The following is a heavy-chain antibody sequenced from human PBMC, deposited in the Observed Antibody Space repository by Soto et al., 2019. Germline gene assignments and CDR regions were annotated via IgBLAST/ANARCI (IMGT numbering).Heavy chain of an antibody. V-gene: IGHV4-30-4*01. CDR2: IYYSGST. CDR3: ARTDGWFDP. Sequence: SETLSLTCAVSGGSISSYYWSWIRQPPGKGLEWIGYIYYSGSTYYNPSLKSRVTISVDTSRNQFSLKLSSVTAADTAVYYCARTDGWFDPWGQGTLVTVSS. CDR1: GGSISSYY. J-gene: IGHJ5*02.